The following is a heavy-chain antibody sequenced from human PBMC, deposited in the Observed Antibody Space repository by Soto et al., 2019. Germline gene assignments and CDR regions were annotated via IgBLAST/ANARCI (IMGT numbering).Heavy chain of an antibody. Sequence: EVQLVESGGALVQPGGPLRLSCEASGFTFSSYWMHWVRQVPGEGLVWVSRIKTDGSSTSYADSVKGRFTISRDNAKNTMYLQMNNLGAEDTAVYYCARVGVGHYEFDYWGQGTLVTVSS. V-gene: IGHV3-74*01. CDR1: GFTFSSYW. CDR2: IKTDGSST. CDR3: ARVGVGHYEFDY. D-gene: IGHD3-16*01. J-gene: IGHJ4*02.